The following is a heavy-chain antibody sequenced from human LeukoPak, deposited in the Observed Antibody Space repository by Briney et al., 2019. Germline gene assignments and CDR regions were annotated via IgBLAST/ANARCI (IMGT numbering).Heavy chain of an antibody. CDR2: IYYSGST. D-gene: IGHD2-2*03. V-gene: IGHV4-39*01. CDR1: GGSISSSSYY. CDR3: ARLGYCSSTSCWDLDDASDI. Sequence: SETLSLTCTVSGGSISSSSYYWGWIRQPPGKGPEWIGSIYYSGSTYYNPSLKSRVTISVDTSKNQFSLKLSSVTAADTAVYYCARLGYCSSTSCWDLDDASDIWGQGTMVTVSS. J-gene: IGHJ3*02.